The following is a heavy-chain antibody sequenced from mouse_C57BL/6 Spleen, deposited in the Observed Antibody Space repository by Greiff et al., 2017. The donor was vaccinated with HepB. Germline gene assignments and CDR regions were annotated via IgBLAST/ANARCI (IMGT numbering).Heavy chain of an antibody. CDR1: GYAFTNYL. Sequence: QVQLKQSGAELVRPGTSVKVSCKASGYAFTNYLIEWVKQRPGQGLEWIGVINPGSGGTNYNEKFKGKATLTADKSSSTAYMQLSSLTSEDSAVYFCARGEVRGFDVWGTGTTVTVSS. D-gene: IGHD2-14*01. CDR2: INPGSGGT. J-gene: IGHJ1*03. V-gene: IGHV1-54*01. CDR3: ARGEVRGFDV.